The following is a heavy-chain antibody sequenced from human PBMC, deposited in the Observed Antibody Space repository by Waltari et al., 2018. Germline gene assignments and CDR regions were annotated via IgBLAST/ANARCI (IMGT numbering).Heavy chain of an antibody. CDR1: GYTFTGYY. D-gene: IGHD3-10*01. CDR2: INPNSGGT. Sequence: QVQLVQSGAEVKKPGASVKVSCKASGYTFTGYYMHWVRQAPGQGLEWMGWINPNSGGTNDAQKFQGRVTISVDTSKNQFSLKLSSVTAADTAVYYCARDFGPLPDYWGQGTLVTVSS. J-gene: IGHJ4*02. CDR3: ARDFGPLPDY. V-gene: IGHV1-2*02.